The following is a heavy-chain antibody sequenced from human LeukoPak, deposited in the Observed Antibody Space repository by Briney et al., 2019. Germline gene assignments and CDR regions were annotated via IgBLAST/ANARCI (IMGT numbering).Heavy chain of an antibody. CDR3: ARGICSGGICYSPGSFDI. Sequence: PSETLSLTCTVSGDCINNYCWSWLRQPAGKGPEWIGRIYPSGTTNYNPSLKSRVTMSVDTSKNQFSLKLSSVTAADTAFYYCARGICSGGICYSPGSFDIWGQGTMVTVSS. CDR1: GDCINNYC. D-gene: IGHD2-15*01. V-gene: IGHV4-4*07. J-gene: IGHJ3*02. CDR2: IYPSGTT.